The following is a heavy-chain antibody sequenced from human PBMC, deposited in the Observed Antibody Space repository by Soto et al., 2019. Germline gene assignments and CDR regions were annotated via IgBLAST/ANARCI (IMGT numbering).Heavy chain of an antibody. CDR2: IYYSGSN. D-gene: IGHD6-13*01. V-gene: IGHV4-30-4*01. Sequence: PSETLSLTCTVSGASISSGDYYWSWIRQPPGKGLEWIGNIYYSGSNHYNPSLKSRVTMSVDTSKNQFSLKLSSVTAADTAVYYCARRYSSAFDIWGQGTMVTVS. CDR3: ARRYSSAFDI. CDR1: GASISSGDYY. J-gene: IGHJ3*02.